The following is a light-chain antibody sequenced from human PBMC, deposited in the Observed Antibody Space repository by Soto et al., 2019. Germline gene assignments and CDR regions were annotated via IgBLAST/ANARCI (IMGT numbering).Light chain of an antibody. CDR3: QQSSNTPHT. CDR1: QTINNY. Sequence: DIQMTQSPSSLSASLGDRVTITCRASQTINNYLHWYQQRPGEAPKLLMYSASNLQTGVPPRFSGSGSGTHFTLPISSLQPEDFATYYCQQSSNTPHTFGHGTIVEIK. CDR2: SAS. J-gene: IGKJ2*01. V-gene: IGKV1-39*01.